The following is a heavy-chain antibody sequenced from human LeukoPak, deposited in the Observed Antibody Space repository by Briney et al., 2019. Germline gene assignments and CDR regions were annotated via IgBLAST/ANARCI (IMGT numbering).Heavy chain of an antibody. J-gene: IGHJ5*02. V-gene: IGHV4-34*01. CDR3: ARQYQLLCRFDH. D-gene: IGHD2-2*01. Sequence: SETLSLTCAASGGSFSGYYWSWIRQPPGKGLEWVGEINHSGSTIYNPSPKSRVTITVETYKNQFSLKMSSVTAADTAVYYCARQYQLLCRFDHWGQGTLVTVSS. CDR1: GGSFSGYY. CDR2: INHSGST.